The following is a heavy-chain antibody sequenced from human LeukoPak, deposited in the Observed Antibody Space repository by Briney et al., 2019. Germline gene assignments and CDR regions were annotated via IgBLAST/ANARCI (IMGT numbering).Heavy chain of an antibody. J-gene: IGHJ4*02. CDR2: ISSNGGST. CDR1: GFTFSGYA. CDR3: ARVAAAGTSDY. Sequence: GGSLRLSCAASGFTFSGYAMHWVRQAPGKGLEYVSAISSNGGSTYYANSVKGRFTISRDNSKNTLYLQMGSLRAEDMAVYYCARVAAAGTSDYWGQGTLVTVSS. V-gene: IGHV3-64*01. D-gene: IGHD6-13*01.